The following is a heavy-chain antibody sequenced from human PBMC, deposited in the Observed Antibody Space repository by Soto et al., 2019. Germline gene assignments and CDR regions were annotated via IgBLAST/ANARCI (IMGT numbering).Heavy chain of an antibody. CDR3: ARDGDGSGYFLDY. J-gene: IGHJ4*02. Sequence: QVQLQESSPGLVKPSQTLSLICTVSGGSISSGGYYWSWIRQHPGKGLEWIGYIYSSGSTYYNPAITSGLTLSLDTPKNHVSLNLSSVTAADTAVYYCARDGDGSGYFLDYWGQGTLVTVSS. CDR2: IYSSGST. CDR1: GGSISSGGYY. V-gene: IGHV4-31*03. D-gene: IGHD3-22*01.